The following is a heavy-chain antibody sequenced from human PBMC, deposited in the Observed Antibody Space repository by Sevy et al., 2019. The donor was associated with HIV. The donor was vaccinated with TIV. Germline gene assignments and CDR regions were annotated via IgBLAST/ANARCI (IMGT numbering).Heavy chain of an antibody. V-gene: IGHV3-53*01. CDR3: ARGKLDYGDYYYFDY. CDR1: GFTVSTKY. J-gene: IGHJ4*02. CDR2: IYSAHST. Sequence: GGSLRLSSAASGFTVSTKYMSWVRQAPGKGLEWVSVIYSAHSTYYTDSVKGRFTISRDNSKNTLYLQMNSLRAEDTAVYYCARGKLDYGDYYYFDYWGQGTLVTVSS. D-gene: IGHD4-17*01.